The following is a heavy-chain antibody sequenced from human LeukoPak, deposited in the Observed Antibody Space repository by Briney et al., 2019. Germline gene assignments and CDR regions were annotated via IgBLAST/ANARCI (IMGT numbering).Heavy chain of an antibody. Sequence: ASETLSLTCTVSGGSISSYYWSWIRQPPGKGLEWIGYVYNIGSTNYNPSLKSRVTISVDTSKNQFSLELSSVTAADTGVYYCARGAGALYFDFWGQGTLVTVSA. CDR2: VYNIGST. D-gene: IGHD1-26*01. CDR1: GGSISSYY. J-gene: IGHJ4*02. CDR3: ARGAGALYFDF. V-gene: IGHV4-59*01.